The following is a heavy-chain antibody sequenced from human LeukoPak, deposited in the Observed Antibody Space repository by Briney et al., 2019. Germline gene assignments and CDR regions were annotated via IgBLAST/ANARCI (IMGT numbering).Heavy chain of an antibody. Sequence: SETLSLTCTVSGDSISSGYSWGWIRPPPGKGLEWIGNIYHTGSTYYNPSLKTRVTISVDTSSNQFSLRLGSVTAADTAWYYCARHFWSEGGINYWGQGTLVTVSS. CDR2: IYHTGST. CDR1: GDSISSGYS. V-gene: IGHV4-38-2*02. D-gene: IGHD3-3*02. CDR3: ARHFWSEGGINY. J-gene: IGHJ4*02.